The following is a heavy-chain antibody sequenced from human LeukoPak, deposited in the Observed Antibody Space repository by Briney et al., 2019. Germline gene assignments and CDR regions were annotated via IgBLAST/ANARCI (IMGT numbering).Heavy chain of an antibody. V-gene: IGHV5-51*01. Sequence: GESLKISCKGSGYSFTSYWIGWVRQLPGKGLEWMGIIYPGDSDTRYSPYFQGQVTISADKSISTAYLQWSSLKASDTAMYYCARSSSYCSSTSCPFDYWGQGTLVTVSS. CDR3: ARSSSYCSSTSCPFDY. CDR1: GYSFTSYW. J-gene: IGHJ4*02. CDR2: IYPGDSDT. D-gene: IGHD2-2*01.